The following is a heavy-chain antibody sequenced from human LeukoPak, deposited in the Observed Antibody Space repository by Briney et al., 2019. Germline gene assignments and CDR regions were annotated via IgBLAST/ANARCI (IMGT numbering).Heavy chain of an antibody. D-gene: IGHD6-19*01. CDR1: GFTFSSYW. CDR2: INSDGSST. CDR3: ARVGEYSSGWYGGVDY. Sequence: PGGSLRLSCSASGFTFSSYWMHWVRQAPGKGLVWVSRINSDGSSTYYADSVKGRFTISRDNSKNTLYLQMNSLRAEGTAVYYCARVGEYSSGWYGGVDYWGQGTLVTVSS. V-gene: IGHV3-74*01. J-gene: IGHJ4*02.